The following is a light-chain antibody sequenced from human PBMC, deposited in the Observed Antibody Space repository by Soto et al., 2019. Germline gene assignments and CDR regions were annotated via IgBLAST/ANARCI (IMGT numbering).Light chain of an antibody. J-gene: IGKJ1*01. V-gene: IGKV3-20*01. CDR1: QSVTSTY. CDR2: GAS. CDR3: QQYDSSPET. Sequence: EIVLTQSPGTLSLSPGERATLSCRASQSVTSTYLGWYQQKPGQAPRLLIYGASNRATGIPDRFSGSGSGTDFTLTISRLEPEDFAVYYCQQYDSSPETFGQGTKVEIK.